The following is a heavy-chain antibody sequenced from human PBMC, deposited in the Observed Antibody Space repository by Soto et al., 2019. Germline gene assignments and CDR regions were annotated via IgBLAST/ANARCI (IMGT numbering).Heavy chain of an antibody. CDR3: AKGPLNDYIWGSYRYTVGY. D-gene: IGHD3-16*02. Sequence: GGSLRLSCAASGFTFSSYAMSWIRQAPGKGLEWVSAISGSGGSTYYADSVKGRFTISRDNSKNTLYLQMNSLRAEDTAVYYCAKGPLNDYIWGSYRYTVGYWGQGTLVTVS. J-gene: IGHJ4*02. CDR1: GFTFSSYA. V-gene: IGHV3-23*01. CDR2: ISGSGGST.